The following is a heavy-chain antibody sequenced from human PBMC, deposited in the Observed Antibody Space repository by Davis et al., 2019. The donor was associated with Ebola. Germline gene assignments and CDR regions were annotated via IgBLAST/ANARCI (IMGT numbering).Heavy chain of an antibody. CDR1: GFTFSDYY. CDR2: ISSSGSTI. J-gene: IGHJ4*02. V-gene: IGHV3-11*04. CDR3: ARVAGSSAY. D-gene: IGHD3-10*01. Sequence: GESLKISCAASGFTFSDYYMSWIRQAPGKGLEWVSYISSSGSTIYYADSVKGRFTISRDNAKNSLYLQMNILTEDDTAVYYCARVAGSSAYWGQGTLVTVSS.